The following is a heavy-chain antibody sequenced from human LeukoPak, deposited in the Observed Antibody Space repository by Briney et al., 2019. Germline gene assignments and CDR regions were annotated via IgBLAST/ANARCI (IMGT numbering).Heavy chain of an antibody. V-gene: IGHV4-39*01. Sequence: PSETLSLTCTVSGGSISSSSYYWGWIRQPPGKGLEWIGSIYYSGSTYYNPSLKSRVTISVDTSKNQFSLKLSSVTAADTAVYYCATSWRKRRAVAGSPGPQDYWGQGTLVTVSS. D-gene: IGHD6-19*01. CDR3: ATSWRKRRAVAGSPGPQDY. CDR1: GGSISSSSYY. CDR2: IYYSGST. J-gene: IGHJ4*02.